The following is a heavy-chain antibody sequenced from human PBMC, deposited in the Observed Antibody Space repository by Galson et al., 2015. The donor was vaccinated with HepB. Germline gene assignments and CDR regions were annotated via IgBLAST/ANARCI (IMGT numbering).Heavy chain of an antibody. CDR2: IHYSGST. J-gene: IGHJ6*02. CDR3: ARDQGAGYSDFWSGYDSHGMDV. V-gene: IGHV4-31*03. CDR1: GGSIRSGGYY. Sequence: TLSLTCTVSGGSIRSGGYYWSWIRQHPGKGLEWIGYIHYSGSTSFNPSLKSRVFISMDTSKNQFSLKLSSVTAADTAVYYCARDQGAGYSDFWSGYDSHGMDVWGQGTTVTVSS. D-gene: IGHD3-3*01.